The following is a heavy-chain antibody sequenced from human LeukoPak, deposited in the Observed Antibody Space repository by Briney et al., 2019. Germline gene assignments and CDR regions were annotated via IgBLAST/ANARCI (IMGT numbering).Heavy chain of an antibody. V-gene: IGHV3-66*01. CDR3: ARGILMTTLRGYLPHLPY. Sequence: PGGSLRLSCAASGFTVSSNYMFWVRQAPGKGLEWVSVIYSGGSTYYADSVKGRFTISRDNSKNTLYLQMNSLRAEGTAVYYCARGILMTTLRGYLPHLPYWGQGTLVTVSS. CDR1: GFTVSSNY. CDR2: IYSGGST. D-gene: IGHD3-22*01. J-gene: IGHJ4*02.